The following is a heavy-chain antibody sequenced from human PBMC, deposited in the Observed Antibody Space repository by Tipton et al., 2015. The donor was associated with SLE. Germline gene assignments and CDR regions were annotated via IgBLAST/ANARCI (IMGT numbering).Heavy chain of an antibody. V-gene: IGHV3-48*04. D-gene: IGHD1-26*01. Sequence: SLRLSCAASGFTFSRYSMNWVRQAPGKGLEWVSYISSSSSTIYYADSVKGRFTISRDLANNFLYLHMSSLRAEDTAFYYCAKDGSYYGVNWFDPWGQGTLVTVSS. CDR1: GFTFSRYS. J-gene: IGHJ5*02. CDR2: ISSSSSTI. CDR3: AKDGSYYGVNWFDP.